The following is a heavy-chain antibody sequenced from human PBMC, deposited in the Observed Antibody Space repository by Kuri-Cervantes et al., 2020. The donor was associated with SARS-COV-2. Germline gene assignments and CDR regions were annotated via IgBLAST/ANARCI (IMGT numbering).Heavy chain of an antibody. Sequence: GESQKTSCAASGITFSNYGKNWVRQAPGKGLEWVSYISSSSRTKYNADSVKGRFTISRDNAKNSLYQQMNRLRDEDTAVCYCARYGFGYSTFDAMDVWGQGTTVTVSS. D-gene: IGHD6-13*01. CDR1: GITFSNYG. V-gene: IGHV3-48*02. CDR2: ISSSSRTK. CDR3: ARYGFGYSTFDAMDV. J-gene: IGHJ6*02.